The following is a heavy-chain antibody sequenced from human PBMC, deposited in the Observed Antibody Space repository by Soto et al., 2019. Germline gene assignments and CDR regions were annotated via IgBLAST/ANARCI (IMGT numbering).Heavy chain of an antibody. CDR1: SESISTYY. D-gene: IGHD1-1*01. Sequence: SETLSLTCTVSSESISTYYWSWIRQPAGKELEWIGRMYGSGSTNYSPFLMSRVAMSVDTSKTQFSLKLKSVTAADTAVYYSARVLLERRHYFGMDVFGQGTTVTVSS. J-gene: IGHJ6*02. V-gene: IGHV4-4*07. CDR3: ARVLLERRHYFGMDV. CDR2: MYGSGST.